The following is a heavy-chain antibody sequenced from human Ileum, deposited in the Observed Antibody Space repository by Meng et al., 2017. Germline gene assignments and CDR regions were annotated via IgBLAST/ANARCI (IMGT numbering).Heavy chain of an antibody. V-gene: IGHV3-73*01. D-gene: IGHD3-22*01. J-gene: IGHJ4*02. CDR1: GFSFSGTA. CDR3: TSLSYSESSGYYAAY. Sequence: GESLKISCAASGFSFSGTAMHWVRQASGGGLEWVGRIKTKTNNYATAYAAPVKGRFTISRDDSENTSFLQMDSLKTEDTAVYYRTSLSYSESSGYYAAYWGRGTLVTVSS. CDR2: IKTKTNNYAT.